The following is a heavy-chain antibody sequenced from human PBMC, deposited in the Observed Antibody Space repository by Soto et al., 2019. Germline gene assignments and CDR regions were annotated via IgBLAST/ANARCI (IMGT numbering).Heavy chain of an antibody. Sequence: EVQLVESGGGLVQPGGSLRLSCAASGFSFSDYWMHWVRQGPGKGPVWVSRINGDGSGAAYADSVKGRFTISRDNAMNTLYLQMNSLRADDTAVYYCTVTQYGAYASYGFDVWGPGTTVTVSS. D-gene: IGHD5-12*01. V-gene: IGHV3-74*01. CDR3: TVTQYGAYASYGFDV. CDR1: GFSFSDYW. J-gene: IGHJ6*02. CDR2: INGDGSGA.